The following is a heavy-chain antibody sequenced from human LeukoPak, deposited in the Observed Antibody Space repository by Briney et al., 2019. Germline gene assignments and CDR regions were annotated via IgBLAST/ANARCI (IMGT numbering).Heavy chain of an antibody. Sequence: SETLSLTCSVSTSSIRSDYFWGWIRQPPGKGLEWIGSIYHGGNTYYNPSLKSRVTISLVTSKNQFSLKMSSVTASDTAVYYCARLRAMITYFPDSWGQGTLVTVSS. D-gene: IGHD5-12*01. CDR1: TSSIRSDYF. CDR3: ARLRAMITYFPDS. J-gene: IGHJ5*01. CDR2: IYHGGNT. V-gene: IGHV4-38-2*02.